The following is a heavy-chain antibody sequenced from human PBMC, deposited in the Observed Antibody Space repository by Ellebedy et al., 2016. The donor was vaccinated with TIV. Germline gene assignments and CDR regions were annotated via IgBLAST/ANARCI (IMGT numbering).Heavy chain of an antibody. Sequence: ASVKVSCKASGYPFTSYDINWVRQATGQGLEWMGWMNPNSGGTNYAQKFQGRVTMTRDTSISTAYMELSRLRSDDTAVYYCARRSSRDAFDIWGQGTMVTVSS. V-gene: IGHV1-2*02. CDR1: GYPFTSYD. CDR2: MNPNSGGT. J-gene: IGHJ3*02. CDR3: ARRSSRDAFDI. D-gene: IGHD2-2*01.